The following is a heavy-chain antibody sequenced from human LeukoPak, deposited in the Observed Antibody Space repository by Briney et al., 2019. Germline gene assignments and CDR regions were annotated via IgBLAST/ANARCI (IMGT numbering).Heavy chain of an antibody. CDR1: GFTVSSNY. J-gene: IGHJ4*02. CDR2: IYSGDNT. D-gene: IGHD1-26*01. V-gene: IGHV3-53*01. CDR3: VREIGNSGSYD. Sequence: PGGSLRLSCAASGFTVSSNYMSWVRQAPGKGLEWVSVIYSGDNTYYADSVKGRFTISRDNSRNTLYLQMNSLRAEDTAVYYCVREIGNSGSYDWGQGTLVTVSS.